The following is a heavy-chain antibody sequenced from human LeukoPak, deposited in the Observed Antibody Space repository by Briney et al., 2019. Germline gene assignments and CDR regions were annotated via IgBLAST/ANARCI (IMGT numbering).Heavy chain of an antibody. J-gene: IGHJ2*01. CDR1: GGSVYSYY. D-gene: IGHD4-23*01. Sequence: SETLSLTCTVSGGSVYSYYWSWIRQPPGQGLGGIGYIYYSGCTSASTNYNPSLRSRVIISLRKYRNQLSLKLASVTAPGRAVHYCARGWCGGHFWYVDLWGRGTLATVSS. CDR2: IYYSGCTSAST. V-gene: IGHV4-59*02. CDR3: ARGWCGGHFWYVDL.